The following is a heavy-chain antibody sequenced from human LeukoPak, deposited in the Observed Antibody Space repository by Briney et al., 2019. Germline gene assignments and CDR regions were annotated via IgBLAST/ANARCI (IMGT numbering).Heavy chain of an antibody. J-gene: IGHJ4*02. D-gene: IGHD6-19*01. CDR1: GLTFISYA. CDR3: AVCHWHSSGCRNDY. CDR2: ISGSGGST. V-gene: IGHV3-23*01. Sequence: GGSLRLSCAASGLTFISYAMSWVRQAPVKGLERVSIISGSGGSTYYEDSVKGRFTISRDNSKNTLYLQMNSLRAEDTAVYYCAVCHWHSSGCRNDYWGQGTLVTVSS.